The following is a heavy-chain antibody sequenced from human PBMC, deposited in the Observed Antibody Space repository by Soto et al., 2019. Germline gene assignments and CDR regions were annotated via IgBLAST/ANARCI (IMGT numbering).Heavy chain of an antibody. Sequence: GGSLRLSCEVSGFTSNTYSMNWVRQAPGKGLEWVSFITSSGSTTYYADSVKGRFTVSRDNVKNSLFLQMNSLRDEDTAVYYCARVAIASGGVIAVTYALDVWGQGTTVTVSS. CDR2: ITSSGSTT. CDR1: GFTSNTYS. CDR3: ARVAIASGGVIAVTYALDV. V-gene: IGHV3-48*02. J-gene: IGHJ6*02. D-gene: IGHD3-16*02.